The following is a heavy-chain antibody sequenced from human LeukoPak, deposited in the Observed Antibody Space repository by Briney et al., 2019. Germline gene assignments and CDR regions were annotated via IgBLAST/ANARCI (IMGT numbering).Heavy chain of an antibody. CDR1: GFTFSGHW. D-gene: IGHD6-13*01. J-gene: IGHJ4*02. CDR2: TNSDGSSR. CDR3: ARDEGIAAPFDY. V-gene: IGHV3-74*01. Sequence: PGGSLRLSCAVSGFTFSGHWMFWVRQAPGKGLEWVSSTNSDGSSRGYTDSVKGRFTISRDNAKNSLYLQMNSLRAEDTAVYYCARDEGIAAPFDYWGQGTLVTVSS.